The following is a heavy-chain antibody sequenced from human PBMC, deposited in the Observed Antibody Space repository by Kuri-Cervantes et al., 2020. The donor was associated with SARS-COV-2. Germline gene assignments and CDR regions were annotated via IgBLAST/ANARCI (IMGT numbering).Heavy chain of an antibody. CDR3: ARVGDIVVVPAAITA. J-gene: IGHJ5*02. CDR1: GGSISSGDYY. Sequence: SETLSLTCTVSGGSISSGDYYWSWIRQPPGKGLEWIGSIYHSGSTYYNPSLKSRVTISVDTSKNQFSLKLSSVTAADTAVYYFARVGDIVVVPAAITAWGQGTLVTVSS. CDR2: IYHSGST. V-gene: IGHV4-39*07. D-gene: IGHD2-2*02.